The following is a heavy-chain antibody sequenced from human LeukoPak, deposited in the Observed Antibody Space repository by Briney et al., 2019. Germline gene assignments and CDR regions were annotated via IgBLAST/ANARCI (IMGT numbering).Heavy chain of an antibody. CDR3: ARGITMVRGVILYY. Sequence: GASVKVSCKASGYTFTRYDINWVRQATGQGLEWMGWMNPNSGNTGYAQKFQGRVTMTRNTSISTAYMELSSLRSEDTAVYYSARGITMVRGVILYYWGQGTLVTVSS. CDR2: MNPNSGNT. D-gene: IGHD3-10*01. CDR1: GYTFTRYD. J-gene: IGHJ4*02. V-gene: IGHV1-8*01.